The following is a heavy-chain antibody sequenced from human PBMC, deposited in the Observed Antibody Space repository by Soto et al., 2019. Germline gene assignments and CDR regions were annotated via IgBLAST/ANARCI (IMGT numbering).Heavy chain of an antibody. CDR1: GGSISTYY. V-gene: IGHV4-59*01. Sequence: QVQLQESGPGLAKPSETLSLTCSVSGGSISTYYWSWIRQPPDRGLEWIGYIYYTGSIDYSPSLKSRVSISVDTSKNEFSLKMNSVTAADTAVYYCARGYQASGFDYWGQGNMVTVSS. CDR2: IYYTGSI. D-gene: IGHD2-2*01. J-gene: IGHJ4*02. CDR3: ARGYQASGFDY.